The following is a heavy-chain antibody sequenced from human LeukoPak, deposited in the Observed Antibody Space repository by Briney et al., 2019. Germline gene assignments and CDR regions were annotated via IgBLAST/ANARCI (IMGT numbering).Heavy chain of an antibody. D-gene: IGHD4-17*01. CDR1: GVSIRSYY. Sequence: TSETLSLTCTVSGVSIRSYYWSWIRQPPGKGLEWIGYMYYSGSTNYNPSLKSRVTISVDTSKNQFSMKLSSVTAADTAVYYCAGGDYGAPIDYWGQGTLVIVAS. CDR2: MYYSGST. J-gene: IGHJ4*02. V-gene: IGHV4-59*01. CDR3: AGGDYGAPIDY.